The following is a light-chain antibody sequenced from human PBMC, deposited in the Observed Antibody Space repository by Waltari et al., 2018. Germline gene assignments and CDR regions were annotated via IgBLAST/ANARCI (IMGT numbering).Light chain of an antibody. CDR2: QAS. CDR3: QQYNSYST. J-gene: IGKJ2*01. Sequence: IQMTQSPSTLSASVGDRVTITCRASQSISNWLAWYQHKPGKGPRLLIYQASSLESGGPSRFSGTGSGTEFTLTISSLQPDDFATYYCQQYNSYSTFGQGTKLEIK. V-gene: IGKV1-5*03. CDR1: QSISNW.